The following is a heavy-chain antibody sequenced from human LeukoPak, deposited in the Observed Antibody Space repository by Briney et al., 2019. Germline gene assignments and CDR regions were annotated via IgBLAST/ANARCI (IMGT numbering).Heavy chain of an antibody. J-gene: IGHJ4*02. CDR1: GGSISSGDYY. V-gene: IGHV4-61*08. D-gene: IGHD3-10*01. CDR3: ARHPSYHIDY. CDR2: IYYSGST. Sequence: KPSETLSLTCTVSGGSISSGDYYWGWIRQPPGKGLEWIGYIYYSGSTNYNPSLKSRVTISVDTSKNQFSLKLSSVTAADTAVYYCARHPSYHIDYWGQGTLVTVSS.